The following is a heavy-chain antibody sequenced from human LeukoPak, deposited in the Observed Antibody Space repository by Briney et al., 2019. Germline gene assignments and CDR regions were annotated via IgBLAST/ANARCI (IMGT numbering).Heavy chain of an antibody. CDR3: ARDRPITFGGVILSYMDV. CDR2: IHTSGNS. J-gene: IGHJ6*03. V-gene: IGHV4-4*07. CDR1: GGSISTYY. Sequence: SETLSLTCTVSGGSISTYYWSWIRQPAGKGLEWIGRIHTSGNSDYNPSLKSRVTMSVDTSKNQFSLKVRSVTAADTAVYYCARDRPITFGGVILSYMDVWGKGTTVTVSS. D-gene: IGHD3-16*02.